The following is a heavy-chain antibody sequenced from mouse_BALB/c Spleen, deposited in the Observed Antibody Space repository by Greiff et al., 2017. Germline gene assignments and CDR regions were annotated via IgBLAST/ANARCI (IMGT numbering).Heavy chain of an antibody. CDR1: GYTFTSYW. V-gene: IGHV1-7*01. CDR2: INPSTGYT. Sequence: VQLQQSGAELAKPGASVKMSCKASGYTFTSYWMHWVKQRPGQGLEWIGYINPSTGYTEYNQKFKDKATLTADKSSSTAYMQLSSLTSEDSAVYYCARGEEAYAMDDWGQGTSVTVSS. CDR3: ARGEEAYAMDD. J-gene: IGHJ4*01.